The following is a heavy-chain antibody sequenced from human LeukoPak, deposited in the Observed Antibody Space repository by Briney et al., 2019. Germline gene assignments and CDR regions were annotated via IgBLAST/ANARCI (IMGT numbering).Heavy chain of an antibody. CDR3: AMKDRYAGRPFYY. Sequence: ASVKVSCNVSGSSLIEVAMHWVRQAPGKGLEWVGSFDPEDGEDGETHYAQKFQGRVTMTEDASTDTAYMELTSLSSEDTALYYCAMKDRYAGRPFYYWGQGTLVTVSS. V-gene: IGHV1-24*01. D-gene: IGHD3-9*01. J-gene: IGHJ4*02. CDR1: GSSLIEVA. CDR2: FDPEDGEDGET.